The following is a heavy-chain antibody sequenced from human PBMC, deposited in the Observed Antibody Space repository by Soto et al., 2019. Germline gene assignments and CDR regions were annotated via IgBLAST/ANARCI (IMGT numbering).Heavy chain of an antibody. CDR1: RYTFTSYY. V-gene: IGHV1-46*01. D-gene: IGHD3-22*01. CDR2: INPSGGST. CDR3: ARDWSRYYDSSGLMWFY. J-gene: IGHJ4*02. Sequence: SVEVYCRASRYTFTSYYMHWVRQAPGEGLEWMGIINPSGGSTNYAQNLQGRITMTTDTFTNTAYMELTSLTSDDTAVYYCARDWSRYYDSSGLMWFYWGQGTLVTVSS.